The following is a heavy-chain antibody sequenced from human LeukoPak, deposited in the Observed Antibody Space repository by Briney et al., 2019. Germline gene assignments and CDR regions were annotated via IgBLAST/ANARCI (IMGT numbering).Heavy chain of an antibody. V-gene: IGHV3-30*03. CDR1: GFTFSSYG. CDR2: ISYDGSNK. Sequence: PGRSLRLSCAASGFTFSSYGMHWVRQAPGKGLEWVAVISYDGSNKYYADSVKGRFTISRDNSKNTLYLQMNSLRAEDTAVYYCAIDGIPVADYWGQGTLVTVSS. CDR3: AIDGIPVADY. J-gene: IGHJ4*02. D-gene: IGHD6-19*01.